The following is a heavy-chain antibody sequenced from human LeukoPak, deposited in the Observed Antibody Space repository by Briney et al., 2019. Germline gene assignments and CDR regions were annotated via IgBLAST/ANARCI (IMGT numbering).Heavy chain of an antibody. CDR2: MNPNSGNT. J-gene: IGHJ4*02. CDR1: GYTFTSYP. D-gene: IGHD6-19*01. CDR3: ARDAQSYSSGRDDGHY. V-gene: IGHV1-8*01. Sequence: GASVTVSCKATGYTFTSYPINWVRQATGQGLEWMGWMNPNSGNTGYAQKFQGRVTMTRNTSTSTAYMELNSLRSEDTAVYYCARDAQSYSSGRDDGHYWGQGTLLIVSS.